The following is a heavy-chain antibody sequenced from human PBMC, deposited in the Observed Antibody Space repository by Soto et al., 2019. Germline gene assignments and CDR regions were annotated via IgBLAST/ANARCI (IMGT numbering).Heavy chain of an antibody. CDR1: GFTFSNYG. V-gene: IGHV3-33*01. Sequence: QVQLVESGGGVVQPGRSLRLSCAASGFTFSNYGMHWVRQAPGKGLEWVAVIWYDGSNKYYADSVEGRFTISRDNSKNTLYLQMNSLRAEDTAVYYCARDGYYDEYDPGFDYWGQGILVTVSS. J-gene: IGHJ4*02. D-gene: IGHD4-17*01. CDR2: IWYDGSNK. CDR3: ARDGYYDEYDPGFDY.